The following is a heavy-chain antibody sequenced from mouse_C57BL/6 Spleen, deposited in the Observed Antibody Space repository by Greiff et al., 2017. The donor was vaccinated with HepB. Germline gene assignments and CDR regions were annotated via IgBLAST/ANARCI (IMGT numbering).Heavy chain of an antibody. D-gene: IGHD2-5*01. CDR3: ARWGYSNYNLYAMDY. Sequence: EVQLQQSGPELVKPGASVKISCKASGYTFTDYYMNWVKQSHGKSLEWIGDINPNNGGTSYNQKFKGKATLTVDKSSSTAYMELRSLTSEDSAVYYCARWGYSNYNLYAMDYWGQGTSVTVSS. CDR2: INPNNGGT. J-gene: IGHJ4*01. V-gene: IGHV1-26*01. CDR1: GYTFTDYY.